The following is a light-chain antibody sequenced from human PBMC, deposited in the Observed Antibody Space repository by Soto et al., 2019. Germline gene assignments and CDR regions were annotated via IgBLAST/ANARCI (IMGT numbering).Light chain of an antibody. J-gene: IGKJ3*01. CDR2: GAS. CDR1: RSVSGN. Sequence: ETVMTQSPATLSVSPGERVTLSCRASRSVSGNLAWFQQKPGQAPRLLIFGASTRATGIPARFSGSGSGTEFTLTISGLQPEDFAVYYCQQYNDWPPFTFGPGTKVDIK. V-gene: IGKV3-15*01. CDR3: QQYNDWPPFT.